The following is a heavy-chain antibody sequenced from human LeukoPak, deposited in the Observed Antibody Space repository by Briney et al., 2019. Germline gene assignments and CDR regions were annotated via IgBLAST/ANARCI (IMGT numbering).Heavy chain of an antibody. J-gene: IGHJ4*02. D-gene: IGHD6-13*01. V-gene: IGHV3-9*03. CDR1: GFTFDDYA. CDR2: ISWNSGSI. Sequence: GGSLRLSCAASGFTFDDYAMHWVRQAPGKGLEWVSGISWNSGSIGYADSVKGRFTISRDNAKNSLYLQMNSLRAEDMALYYCAKDSSSSWYYFDYWGQGTLVTVSS. CDR3: AKDSSSSWYYFDY.